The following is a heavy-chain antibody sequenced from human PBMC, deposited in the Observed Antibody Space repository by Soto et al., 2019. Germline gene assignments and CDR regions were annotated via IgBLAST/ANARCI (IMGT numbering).Heavy chain of an antibody. CDR1: GGSFSGYY. CDR3: ARGFLGVVVITFGFDP. D-gene: IGHD3-22*01. V-gene: IGHV4-34*01. CDR2: INHSGST. Sequence: QVQLQQWGAGLLKPSETLSLTCAVYGGSFSGYYWSWIRQPPGKGLEWIGEINHSGSTNYNPSLKSRVTISVDTSKNQFSLKLSSVTAADTAVYYCARGFLGVVVITFGFDPWGQGTLVTVSS. J-gene: IGHJ5*02.